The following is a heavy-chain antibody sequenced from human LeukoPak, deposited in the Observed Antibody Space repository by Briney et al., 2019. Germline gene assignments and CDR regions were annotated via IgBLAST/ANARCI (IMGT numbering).Heavy chain of an antibody. CDR1: GFTFSSYA. D-gene: IGHD3-16*01. CDR3: AKGDGGRLGYFDY. J-gene: IGHJ4*02. V-gene: IGHV3-23*01. CDR2: INSGGST. Sequence: GGSLRLSCAASGFTFSSYAMSWVRQAPGKGLEWVSAINSGGSTYYADSVKGRFTISGDNSKNTVYLQMNSLRAEDTAVYYCAKGDGGRLGYFDYWGQGALVTVSS.